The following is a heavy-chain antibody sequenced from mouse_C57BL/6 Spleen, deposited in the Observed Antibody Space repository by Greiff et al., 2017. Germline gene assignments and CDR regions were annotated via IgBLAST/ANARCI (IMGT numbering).Heavy chain of an antibody. Sequence: EVQLQQSGPVLVKPGASVQMSCKASGYTFTDYYMNWVKQSHGKSLEWIGVINPYNGGTSYNQKFKGKATLTVDKSSSTAYMELNSLTSEDSAVYYCARLNYGNYFDYWGQGTTLTVSS. CDR2: INPYNGGT. CDR1: GYTFTDYY. V-gene: IGHV1-19*01. CDR3: ARLNYGNYFDY. J-gene: IGHJ2*01. D-gene: IGHD2-1*01.